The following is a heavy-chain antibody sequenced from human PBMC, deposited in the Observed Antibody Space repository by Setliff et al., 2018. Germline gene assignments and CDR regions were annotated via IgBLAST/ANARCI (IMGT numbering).Heavy chain of an antibody. CDR1: GFTFSSYG. Sequence: PGGSLRLSCAASGFTFSSYGMHWVRQAPGKGLEWVAVIWYDGSNENYADSVKGRFTISRDNSENTLYLQMNSLRAEDTAVYYCARGGGSSGLEFFQSWGQGTLVTVSS. CDR2: IWYDGSNE. V-gene: IGHV3-33*01. D-gene: IGHD1-26*01. CDR3: ARGGGSSGLEFFQS. J-gene: IGHJ1*01.